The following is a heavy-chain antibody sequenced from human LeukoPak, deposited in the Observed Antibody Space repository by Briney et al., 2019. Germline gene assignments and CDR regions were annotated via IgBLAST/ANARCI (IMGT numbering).Heavy chain of an antibody. CDR3: ANELSAVGAPYYDY. V-gene: IGHV3-23*01. Sequence: GSLRLSCLSSGFPFRSYALSGVGPAPREGLEWVEDISCSGVSTYYADSGKGRFTISRDNSKNTLYLQMNSLRAEDTAVYYRANELSAVGAPYYDYWGQGTLVTVSS. D-gene: IGHD3-16*01. CDR1: GFPFRSYA. J-gene: IGHJ4*02. CDR2: ISCSGVST.